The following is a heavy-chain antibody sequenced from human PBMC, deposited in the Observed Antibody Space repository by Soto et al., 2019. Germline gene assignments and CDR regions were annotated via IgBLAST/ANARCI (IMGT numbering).Heavy chain of an antibody. CDR1: GFTFDDYA. CDR2: ISWNSGSI. V-gene: IGHV3-9*01. CDR3: AEDLDGDYRQGAFEI. Sequence: EVQLVESGGGLVQPGRSLRLSCAASGFTFDDYAMHWVRQAPGKGLEWVSGISWNSGSIGYADSVKGRFTISRDNAKNSLHLQMNSLRGEDKALYYCAEDLDGDYRQGAFEIWGQGTMVTVSS. D-gene: IGHD4-17*01. J-gene: IGHJ3*02.